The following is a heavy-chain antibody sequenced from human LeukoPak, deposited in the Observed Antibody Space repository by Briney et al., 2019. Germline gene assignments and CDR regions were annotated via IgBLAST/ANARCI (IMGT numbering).Heavy chain of an antibody. J-gene: IGHJ2*01. CDR2: IYTSGST. V-gene: IGHV4-4*07. CDR1: GGSISSYY. Sequence: SETLSLTCTVSGGSISSYYWSWIRQPAGKGLEWIGRIYTSGSTNYNPSLKSRVTMSVDTSKNQFSLKLSSVTAADTAVYYCARVGLYDSIWGSYRQNHWYFDLWGRDTLVTVSS. D-gene: IGHD3-16*02. CDR3: ARVGLYDSIWGSYRQNHWYFDL.